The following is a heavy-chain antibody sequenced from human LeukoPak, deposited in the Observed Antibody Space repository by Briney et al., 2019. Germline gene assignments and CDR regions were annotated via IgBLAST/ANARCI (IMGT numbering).Heavy chain of an antibody. CDR1: GVSIFSYY. D-gene: IGHD3-9*01. J-gene: IGHJ4*02. V-gene: IGHV4-59*08. CDR3: ATRRSIRYFDY. CDR2: SHYSGTT. Sequence: SETLSLTCTVSGVSIFSYYWNWIRQPPGQGLEWIGYSHYSGTTNYNPSLKSRVSISTDTSKSQFSLKLTSATAADTAIYYCATRRSIRYFDYWGQGTLLSVSS.